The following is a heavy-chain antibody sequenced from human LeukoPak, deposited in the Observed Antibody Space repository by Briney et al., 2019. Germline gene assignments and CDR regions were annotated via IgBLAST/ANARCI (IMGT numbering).Heavy chain of an antibody. V-gene: IGHV4-34*01. CDR1: GGSFSGYY. D-gene: IGHD6-19*01. J-gene: IGHJ4*02. Sequence: PSETLSLTCAVCGGSFSGYYWIWIRQPPGKGLEWIGEINHSGSTNYNPSLKSRVTISVDTSTKQFSLKLSSVTAADTGIYYCARGMRIAVAHPHLDYWGQGSLVTVSS. CDR2: INHSGST. CDR3: ARGMRIAVAHPHLDY.